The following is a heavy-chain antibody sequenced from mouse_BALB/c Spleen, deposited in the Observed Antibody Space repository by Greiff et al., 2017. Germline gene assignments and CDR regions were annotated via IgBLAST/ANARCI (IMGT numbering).Heavy chain of an antibody. J-gene: IGHJ4*01. CDR3: ARELGRAMDY. V-gene: IGHV5-9-4*01. Sequence: EVQLVESGGGLVKPGGSLKLSCAASGFTFSSYAMSWVRQSPEKRLEWVAEISSGGSYTYYPDTVTGRFTISRDNAQNTLYLEMSSLRSEDTAMYYCARELGRAMDYWGQGTSVTVSS. CDR1: GFTFSSYA. D-gene: IGHD4-1*01. CDR2: ISSGGSYT.